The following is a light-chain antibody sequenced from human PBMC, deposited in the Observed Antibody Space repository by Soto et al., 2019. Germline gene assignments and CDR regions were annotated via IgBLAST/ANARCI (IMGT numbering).Light chain of an antibody. CDR1: SSDVGDYNY. CDR2: DVS. V-gene: IGLV2-14*01. J-gene: IGLJ1*01. CDR3: SSYTSSNTCV. Sequence: QSVLTQPASVSGSPGQSITISCTGTSSDVGDYNYVSWYQQHPGKAPKLMIYDVSNRPSGVSNRFSGSKSGNTASLTSSGLQAEDEADYSCSSYTSSNTCVFGTGTKVTVL.